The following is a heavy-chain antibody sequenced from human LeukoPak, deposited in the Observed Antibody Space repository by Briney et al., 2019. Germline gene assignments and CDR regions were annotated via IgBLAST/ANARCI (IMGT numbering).Heavy chain of an antibody. J-gene: IGHJ1*01. CDR3: ATHSSSGEYFHH. V-gene: IGHV5-51*01. D-gene: IGHD6-13*01. CDR1: GYSFTSHW. CDR2: IHPGDSDT. Sequence: GESLKISCKGSGYSFTSHWIGWVRQMPGKGLEWMGIIHPGDSDTKYSPSVQGQVTISVDKSISTAYLQWSSLKASDTAMYYCATHSSSGEYFHHWGQGTLVTVSS.